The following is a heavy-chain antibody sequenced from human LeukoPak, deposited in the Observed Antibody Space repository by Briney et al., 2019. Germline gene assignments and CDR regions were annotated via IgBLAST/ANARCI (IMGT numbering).Heavy chain of an antibody. Sequence: PGGSLRLSCAASGFTFSSYGMHWVRQAPGKGLEWVAVISYDGSIKYYADSVKGRFTISRDNSKNTLYLHMNSLRAEDTAVYYCARAMITFGGVIVKWAFNIWGRGTMVTVSS. CDR2: ISYDGSIK. J-gene: IGHJ3*02. CDR3: ARAMITFGGVIVKWAFNI. CDR1: GFTFSSYG. D-gene: IGHD3-16*02. V-gene: IGHV3-30*03.